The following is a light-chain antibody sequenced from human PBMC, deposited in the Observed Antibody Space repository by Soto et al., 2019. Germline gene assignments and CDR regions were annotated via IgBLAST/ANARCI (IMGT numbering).Light chain of an antibody. Sequence: QSALTRAASVSGSPGQSITISCTGTSSDVGGYNYVSWYQQHPGKAPKLMIYDVSNRPSGVSNRFSGSKSGNTASLTISGLQAEDEADYYCSSYTSSSKVFGTGTKVTVL. CDR2: DVS. CDR1: SSDVGGYNY. V-gene: IGLV2-14*01. J-gene: IGLJ1*01. CDR3: SSYTSSSKV.